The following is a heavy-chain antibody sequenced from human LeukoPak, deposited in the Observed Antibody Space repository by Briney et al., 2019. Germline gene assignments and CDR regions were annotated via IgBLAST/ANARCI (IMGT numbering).Heavy chain of an antibody. CDR1: GYTFTSYG. V-gene: IGHV1-18*01. J-gene: IGHJ5*02. CDR2: ISAYNGNT. CDR3: ARAAASIAVAANWFDP. Sequence: ASVKVSCKASGYTFTSYGISWVRQAPGQGLEWMGWISAYNGNTNYAQKLQGRVTMTTDTSTSTAYMELRSLRSDDTAVYYCARAAASIAVAANWFDPRGQGTLVTVSS. D-gene: IGHD6-19*01.